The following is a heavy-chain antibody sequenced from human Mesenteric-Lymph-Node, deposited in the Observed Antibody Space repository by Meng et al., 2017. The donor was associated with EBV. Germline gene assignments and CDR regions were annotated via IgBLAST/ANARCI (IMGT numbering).Heavy chain of an antibody. V-gene: IGHV4-39*01. CDR1: SDSISSTSYH. Sequence: QLQGSGPGLVRPAGHLSLICTVSSDSISSTSYHWGWFRQPPGKGLEWIGSIYYSGTTYFNPSLESRVSISVDTSKKQFSLRLTSVTAADTAVYYCARQYGSSFDYWGQGTLVTVSS. D-gene: IGHD3-10*01. CDR2: IYYSGTT. CDR3: ARQYGSSFDY. J-gene: IGHJ4*02.